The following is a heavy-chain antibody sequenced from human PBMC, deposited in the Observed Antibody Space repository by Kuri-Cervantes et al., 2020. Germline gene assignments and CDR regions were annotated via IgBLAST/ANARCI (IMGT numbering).Heavy chain of an antibody. CDR2: ISSSSSYI. Sequence: GESLKISCAASGFTFSSYSMNWVRQAPGKGLEWVSSISSSSSYIYYADSVKGRFTISRDNAKNSLYLQMNSLRAEDTALYYCAKDVDRVAAAGRGAFDIWGQGTMVTVSS. J-gene: IGHJ3*02. V-gene: IGHV3-21*04. CDR3: AKDVDRVAAAGRGAFDI. CDR1: GFTFSSYS. D-gene: IGHD6-13*01.